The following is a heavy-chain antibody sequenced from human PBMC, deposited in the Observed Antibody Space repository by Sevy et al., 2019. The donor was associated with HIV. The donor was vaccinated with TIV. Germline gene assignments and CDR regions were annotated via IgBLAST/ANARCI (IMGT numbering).Heavy chain of an antibody. J-gene: IGHJ6*02. CDR2: IYYSWST. Sequence: SETLSLTCTVSGGSVSSGSYYWSWIRQPPGKGLEWIGYIYYSWSTNYNPSLKSRVTISVDTSKNQFSLKLSSVTAADTAVYYCARDDAGSYYNSYYYYGMDVWGQGTTVTVSS. V-gene: IGHV4-61*01. D-gene: IGHD3-10*01. CDR3: ARDDAGSYYNSYYYYGMDV. CDR1: GGSVSSGSYY.